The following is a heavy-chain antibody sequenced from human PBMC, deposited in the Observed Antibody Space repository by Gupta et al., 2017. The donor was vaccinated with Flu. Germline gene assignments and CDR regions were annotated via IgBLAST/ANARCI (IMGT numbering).Heavy chain of an antibody. Sequence: QVQMVQSGAEVKKPGASVNVSCKASGYTFTGYYIHWVRQAPGQGLEWMGRINPHSGGTNSEQKFQGRVTMTMDTSISTAYMELSRLRSDDTAVYYCAREKFCHTTSCYRWFDPWGQGTLVTVSS. D-gene: IGHD2-2*02. CDR2: INPHSGGT. V-gene: IGHV1-2*06. J-gene: IGHJ5*02. CDR1: GYTFTGYY. CDR3: AREKFCHTTSCYRWFDP.